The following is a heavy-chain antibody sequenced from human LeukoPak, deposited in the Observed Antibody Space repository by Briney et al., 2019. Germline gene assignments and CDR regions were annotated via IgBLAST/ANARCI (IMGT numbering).Heavy chain of an antibody. Sequence: GSLRLSCAASGFTFSSYAMSWVRQAPGKGLEWVSAISGSGGSTYYADSVKGRFTISRDNSKNTLYLQMNSLRAEDTALYYCAKDRGYYGSGSFALGVWGKGTTVTVSS. CDR3: AKDRGYYGSGSFALGV. CDR2: ISGSGGST. D-gene: IGHD3-10*01. V-gene: IGHV3-23*01. CDR1: GFTFSSYA. J-gene: IGHJ6*04.